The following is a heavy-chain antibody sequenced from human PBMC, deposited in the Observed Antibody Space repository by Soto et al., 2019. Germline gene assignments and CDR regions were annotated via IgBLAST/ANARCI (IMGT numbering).Heavy chain of an antibody. Sequence: QVQLQESGPRLVKPSGTLSLTCTFSGGSITNSNWWSWVRLPPAKGLEWIGDIYHAGSTKYNPSLERRVTISVDTSNNQFALTLTSVTAADTAVYFCARGPPIVGNTTPLDSWGQGTLVTVSS. D-gene: IGHD1-26*01. J-gene: IGHJ4*02. CDR2: IYHAGST. CDR1: GGSITNSNW. V-gene: IGHV4-4*02. CDR3: ARGPPIVGNTTPLDS.